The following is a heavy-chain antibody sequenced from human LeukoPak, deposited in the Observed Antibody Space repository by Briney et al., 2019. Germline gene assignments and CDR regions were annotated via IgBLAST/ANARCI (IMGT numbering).Heavy chain of an antibody. D-gene: IGHD3-9*01. Sequence: SGTLSLTCAVSGGSISSSNWWSWVRQPPGKGLEWIGEIYHSGSTNYNPSLKSRVTISVDKSKNQFSLKLSSVTAADTAVYYCARTYYDILTGYPGGFDPWGQGSLVTVSS. J-gene: IGHJ5*02. CDR1: GGSISSSNW. CDR2: IYHSGST. CDR3: ARTYYDILTGYPGGFDP. V-gene: IGHV4-4*02.